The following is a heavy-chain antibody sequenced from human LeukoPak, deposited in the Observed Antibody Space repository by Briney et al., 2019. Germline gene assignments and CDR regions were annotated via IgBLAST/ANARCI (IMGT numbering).Heavy chain of an antibody. J-gene: IGHJ3*02. D-gene: IGHD3-10*01. V-gene: IGHV5-51*01. CDR3: ARRNYPDYYGSARAFDI. CDR1: GYNFPNYW. Sequence: GESLKISCKGSGYNFPNYWIGWVRQMPGKGLEWMGIIYPGDSDTRYSPSFQGQVTISADNSISTAYLQWSSLKASDTAMYYCARRNYPDYYGSARAFDIWGQGTMVTVSS. CDR2: IYPGDSDT.